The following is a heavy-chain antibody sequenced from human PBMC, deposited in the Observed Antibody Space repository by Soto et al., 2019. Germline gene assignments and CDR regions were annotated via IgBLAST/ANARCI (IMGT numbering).Heavy chain of an antibody. CDR3: ARIPYYYGSGSYYYYYSMDV. V-gene: IGHV2-70*01. D-gene: IGHD3-10*01. CDR2: IDWDDDK. J-gene: IGHJ6*02. Sequence: SGPTLVNPTQTLTLTCTFSGFSLSTSGMCVSWIRQPPGKALEWLALIDWDDDKYYSTSLKTRLTISKDTSKNQVVLTMTNMDPVDTATYYCARIPYYYGSGSYYYYYSMDVWGQGTTVTVS. CDR1: GFSLSTSGMC.